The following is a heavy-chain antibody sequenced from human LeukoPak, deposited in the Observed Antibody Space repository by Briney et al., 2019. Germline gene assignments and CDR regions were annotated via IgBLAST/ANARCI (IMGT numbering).Heavy chain of an antibody. CDR1: GFTFSSYA. D-gene: IGHD1-26*01. CDR3: AKDRHSGSYYSARNRGLSIDY. J-gene: IGHJ4*02. V-gene: IGHV3-23*01. CDR2: ISGSGGST. Sequence: PGGSLRLSCAASGFTFSSYAMSWVRQAPGKGLEWVSAISGSGGSTYYADSVKGRFTISRDNSKNTLYLQMNSLRAEDTAVYYCAKDRHSGSYYSARNRGLSIDYWGQGTLVTVSS.